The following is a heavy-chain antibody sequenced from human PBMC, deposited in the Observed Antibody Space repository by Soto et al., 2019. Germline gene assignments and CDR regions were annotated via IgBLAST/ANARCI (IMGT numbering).Heavy chain of an antibody. CDR3: ARLDSSGYGSYYGMDV. CDR2: IIPIFGTA. D-gene: IGHD3-22*01. J-gene: IGHJ6*02. CDR1: GGTFSSYA. V-gene: IGHV1-69*13. Sequence: SVKVSCKASGGTFSSYAISWVRQAPGQGLEWMGGIIPIFGTANYAQKFQGRVTITADESTSTAYMELSSLRSEDTAVYYCARLDSSGYGSYYGMDVWGQGTTVTVSS.